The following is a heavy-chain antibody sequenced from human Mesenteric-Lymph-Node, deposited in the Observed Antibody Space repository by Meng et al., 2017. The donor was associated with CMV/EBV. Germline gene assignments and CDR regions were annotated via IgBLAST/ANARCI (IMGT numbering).Heavy chain of an antibody. V-gene: IGHV3-30*02. CDR1: GFTFTNYW. CDR2: IRYDGSNK. Sequence: GESLKISCAASGFTFTNYWMTWVRLAPGKGLEWVAFIRYDGSNKYYADSVKGRLTISRDNSKNTLYLQMNSLRAEDTAVYYCAKGLQLFDYWGQGTLVTVSS. CDR3: AKGLQLFDY. J-gene: IGHJ4*02. D-gene: IGHD2-2*01.